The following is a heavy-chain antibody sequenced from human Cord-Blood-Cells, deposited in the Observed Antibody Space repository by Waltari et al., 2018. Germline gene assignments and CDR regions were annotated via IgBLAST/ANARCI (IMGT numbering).Heavy chain of an antibody. D-gene: IGHD2-8*02. CDR2: INHSGST. CDR1: GGSFSGYY. CDR3: ARGGYCTGGVCYNFDY. Sequence: QVQLQQWGAGLLKPSETLSLTCAVYGGSFSGYYWRWIRQPPGKGLEWIGEINHSGSTNYNPSLKSRVTISVDTSKNQFSLKLSSVTAADTAVYYCARGGYCTGGVCYNFDYWGQGTLVTVSS. J-gene: IGHJ4*02. V-gene: IGHV4-34*01.